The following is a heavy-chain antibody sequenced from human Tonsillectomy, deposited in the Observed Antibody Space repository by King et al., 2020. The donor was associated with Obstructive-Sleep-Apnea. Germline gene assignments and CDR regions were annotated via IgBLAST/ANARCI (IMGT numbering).Heavy chain of an antibody. J-gene: IGHJ4*02. D-gene: IGHD2-8*01. CDR1: GGSISSYY. CDR3: ARVKRYCTNGVCYSYFDY. V-gene: IGHV4-59*01. CDR2: IYYSGST. Sequence: QLQESGPGLVKPSETLSLTCTVSGGSISSYYWSWIRQPPGKGLEWIGYIYYSGSTNYNPSLKSRVTISVDTSKNQFSLKLSSVTAADTAVYYCARVKRYCTNGVCYSYFDYWGQRTLVTVSS.